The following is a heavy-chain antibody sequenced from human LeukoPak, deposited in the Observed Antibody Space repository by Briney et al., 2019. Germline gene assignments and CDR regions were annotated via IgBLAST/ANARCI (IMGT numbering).Heavy chain of an antibody. CDR1: GGSFSGYY. J-gene: IGHJ5*02. D-gene: IGHD3-22*01. V-gene: IGHV4-34*01. CDR3: ARGPYYDSSACFIS. Sequence: PSETLSLTCAVYGGSFSGYYWNWIRQPPGKGLEWIGEINHSGSTNYNPSLKSRVTISVDTSKNQFSLKLSSVTAADTAVYYCARGPYYDSSACFISWGQGTLVTVSS. CDR2: INHSGST.